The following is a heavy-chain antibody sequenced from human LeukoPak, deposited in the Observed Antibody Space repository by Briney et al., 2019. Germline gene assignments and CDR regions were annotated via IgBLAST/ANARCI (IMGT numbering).Heavy chain of an antibody. CDR2: ISGSGGST. D-gene: IGHD5-24*01. CDR3: AKAVEGGKRWLQTDY. V-gene: IGHV3-23*01. Sequence: PGGSLRLSCAASGFTFSSYAMSWVRQAPGKGLEWVSAISGSGGSTYYADSVKGRFTISRDNSKNTLYLQMNSLRAEDTAVYYCAKAVEGGKRWLQTDYWGQGTLVTVSS. J-gene: IGHJ4*02. CDR1: GFTFSSYA.